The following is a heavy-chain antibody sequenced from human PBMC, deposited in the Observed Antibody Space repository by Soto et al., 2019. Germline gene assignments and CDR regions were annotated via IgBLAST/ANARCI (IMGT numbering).Heavy chain of an antibody. CDR2: ISYDGSNK. CDR1: GFTFSNYG. CDR3: VNLYYDSTSYSLADAFDI. D-gene: IGHD3-22*01. Sequence: GGSLRLSCAASGFTFSNYGMHWVRQAPGKGLEWVAVISYDGSNKYYADSVKGRFTISRDNSKNTLYLQMNSLRAEDTAVYYCVNLYYDSTSYSLADAFDIWGQGTMVTVSS. V-gene: IGHV3-30*18. J-gene: IGHJ3*02.